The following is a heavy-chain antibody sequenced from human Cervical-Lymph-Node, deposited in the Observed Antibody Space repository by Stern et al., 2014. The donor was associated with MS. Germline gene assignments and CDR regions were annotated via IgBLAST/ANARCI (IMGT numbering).Heavy chain of an antibody. CDR1: GFNFSSYW. V-gene: IGHV3-74*02. D-gene: IGHD3-16*01. CDR2: INRDGSDT. J-gene: IGHJ4*02. CDR3: ARGVGDY. Sequence: VQLVESGGGLVQPGGSLRLSCAASGFNFSSYWMHWVRQFPEKGLFWVSQINRDGSDTSYADSVKGRFSISRDNIRNMLYLRMTSLRAEDTAVYYCARGVGDYWGQGARVTVYS.